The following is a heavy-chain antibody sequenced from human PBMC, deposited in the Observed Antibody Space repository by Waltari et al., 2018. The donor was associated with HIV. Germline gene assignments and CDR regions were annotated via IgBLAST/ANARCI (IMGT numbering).Heavy chain of an antibody. V-gene: IGHV3-53*01. D-gene: IGHD1-26*01. CDR2: IYSGGSR. J-gene: IGHJ6*02. Sequence: EVQLVASGGGLIEPGGSLRVSCAAYGFTISSNYMSWVRQAPGKGLEWVSVIYSGGSRYYADSVKGLFIISRDNSKNTVSLHMNSLRAEDTAVYYCARDPRSSGYYGMDVWGQGIKVTVSS. CDR1: GFTISSNY. CDR3: ARDPRSSGYYGMDV.